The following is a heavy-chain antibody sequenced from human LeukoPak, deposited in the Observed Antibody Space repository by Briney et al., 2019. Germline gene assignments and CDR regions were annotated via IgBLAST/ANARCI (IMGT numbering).Heavy chain of an antibody. CDR2: IISTGGST. Sequence: GGSLRLSCAASGFTFSSCAMSWVRQAPGKGLEWVSGIISTGGSTYYADSVKGRFSISRDNSKSTLSLQMDSLRAEDTAVYYCAKGYSSGWRTYFDYWGQGTLVTVSS. D-gene: IGHD6-19*01. CDR3: AKGYSSGWRTYFDY. CDR1: GFTFSSCA. V-gene: IGHV3-23*01. J-gene: IGHJ4*02.